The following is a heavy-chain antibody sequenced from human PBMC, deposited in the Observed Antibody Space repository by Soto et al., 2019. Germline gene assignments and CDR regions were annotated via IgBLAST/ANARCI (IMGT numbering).Heavy chain of an antibody. D-gene: IGHD2-2*01. J-gene: IGHJ4*02. Sequence: PSETLSLTCAVSGGSISSSNWWSWVRQPPGKGLEWIGEIYHSGSTNYNPSLKSRVTISVDTSKNQFSLKLSSVTAADTAVYYCARVGYCSSTSCLDYFDYWGQGTLVTVSS. CDR1: GGSISSSNW. CDR2: IYHSGST. V-gene: IGHV4-4*02. CDR3: ARVGYCSSTSCLDYFDY.